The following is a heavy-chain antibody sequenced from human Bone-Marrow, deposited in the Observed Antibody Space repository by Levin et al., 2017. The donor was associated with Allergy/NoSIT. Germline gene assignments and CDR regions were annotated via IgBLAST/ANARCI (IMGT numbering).Heavy chain of an antibody. CDR1: GFTFSNWA. D-gene: IGHD6-6*01. V-gene: IGHV3-23*01. CDR2: ITGSTHDT. J-gene: IGHJ6*02. Sequence: GESLKISCAASGFTFSNWALTWVRQAPGKGLEWVSSITGSTHDTYYADSVRGRFTISRDSSTNTLFLQLDSLRAEDTAVYYCARATLGRPAGKGLYYGLAAWGQGTTVTVSS. CDR3: ARATLGRPAGKGLYYGLAA.